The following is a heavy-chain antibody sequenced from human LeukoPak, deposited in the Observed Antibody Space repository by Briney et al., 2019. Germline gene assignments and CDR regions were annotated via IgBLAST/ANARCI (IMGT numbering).Heavy chain of an antibody. J-gene: IGHJ3*02. CDR3: ARGGRWELPRPYAFDI. Sequence: ASVKVSCKASAYTFTSYGIGWVRQAPGQGLEWMGWISAYNGHTNYAQKLQGRVTMTKDTSTGTAYMELRSLRSDDTAVYYCARGGRWELPRPYAFDIWGQGTTVTVSS. CDR2: ISAYNGHT. D-gene: IGHD1-26*01. V-gene: IGHV1-18*01. CDR1: AYTFTSYG.